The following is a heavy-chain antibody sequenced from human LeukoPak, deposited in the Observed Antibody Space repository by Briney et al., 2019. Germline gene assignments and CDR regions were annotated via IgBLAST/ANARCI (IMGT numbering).Heavy chain of an antibody. CDR2: ISTFNGHT. V-gene: IGHV1-18*01. J-gene: IGHJ4*02. D-gene: IGHD3-9*01. CDR3: AIRYSGY. CDR1: GYTFTTYG. Sequence: GASVKVSCKASGYTFTTYGISWVRQAPGHGLEWMGWISTFNGHTNYAQSRQDRVTMTTDTSTSTVYMELSSLISDDTAVYYCAIRYSGYWGQGTLVTVSS.